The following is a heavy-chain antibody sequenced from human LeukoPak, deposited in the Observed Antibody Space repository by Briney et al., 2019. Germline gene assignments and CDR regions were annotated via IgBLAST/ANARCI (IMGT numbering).Heavy chain of an antibody. Sequence: ASVKVSCKASGYTFTGYYMHWVRQAPGQGLEWMGWINPNSGGTNYAQKFQGRVTMTRDTSISTAYMELSRLRSDDTAVYYCARVFMIPAAIGYCYYYMDVWGKGTTVTVSS. J-gene: IGHJ6*03. CDR2: INPNSGGT. V-gene: IGHV1-2*02. D-gene: IGHD2-2*02. CDR3: ARVFMIPAAIGYCYYYMDV. CDR1: GYTFTGYY.